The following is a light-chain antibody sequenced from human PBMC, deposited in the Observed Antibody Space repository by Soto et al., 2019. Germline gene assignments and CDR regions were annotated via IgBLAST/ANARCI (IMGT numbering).Light chain of an antibody. Sequence: QSALTRPASVSGSPGQSITISCTGSSSDVGDYDFVSWYQQHPGQAPKLIIYEVSDRTSGVSNRFSGSKSGNTASLTISGLQAEDDAHYYCRSFTSTSTLVVFGGGTKLTVL. CDR2: EVS. CDR3: RSFTSTSTLVV. CDR1: SSDVGDYDF. J-gene: IGLJ2*01. V-gene: IGLV2-14*01.